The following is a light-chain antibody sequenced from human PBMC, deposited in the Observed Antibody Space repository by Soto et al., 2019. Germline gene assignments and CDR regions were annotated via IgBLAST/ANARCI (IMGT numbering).Light chain of an antibody. V-gene: IGKV3-20*01. CDR3: QQFGSSPGFT. CDR2: GAS. J-gene: IGKJ3*01. CDR1: QSINSRY. Sequence: EIVLTQSPGTLSLSPGERATLSCRASQSINSRYLAWYQQKPGQAARLLIYGASSRATGIPDRFSGSGSGTDFTLTISRLEPEDFAVYYCQQFGSSPGFTFGPGTIMDIK.